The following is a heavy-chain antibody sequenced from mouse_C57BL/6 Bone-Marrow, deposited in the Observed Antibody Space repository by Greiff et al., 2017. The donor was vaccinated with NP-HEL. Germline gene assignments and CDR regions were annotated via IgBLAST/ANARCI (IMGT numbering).Heavy chain of an antibody. Sequence: VQLQQSGPELVKPGASVKISCKASGYSFTGYYMNWVKQSPEKSLEWIGEINPSTGGTTYTQKFKAKATLTVDKSSSTAYMQLKSLTSEDSAVYYCARRSNYDYWGQGTTLTVSS. J-gene: IGHJ2*01. D-gene: IGHD2-5*01. V-gene: IGHV1-42*01. CDR2: INPSTGGT. CDR3: ARRSNYDY. CDR1: GYSFTGYY.